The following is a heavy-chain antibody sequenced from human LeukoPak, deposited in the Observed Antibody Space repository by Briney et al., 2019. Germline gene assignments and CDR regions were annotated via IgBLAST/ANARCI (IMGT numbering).Heavy chain of an antibody. Sequence: ASVKVSCKASGYTFTSYGISWVRQAPGQGLEWMGWISAYNGNTNYAQKFQGRVTMTRNTSISTAYMELSSLRSEDTAVYYCARSGYSGYDLDYWGQGTLVTVSS. CDR3: ARSGYSGYDLDY. CDR2: ISAYNGNT. V-gene: IGHV1-18*01. D-gene: IGHD5-12*01. J-gene: IGHJ4*02. CDR1: GYTFTSYG.